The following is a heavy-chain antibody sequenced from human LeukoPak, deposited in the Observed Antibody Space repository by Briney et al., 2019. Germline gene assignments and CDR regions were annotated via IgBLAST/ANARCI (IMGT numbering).Heavy chain of an antibody. CDR2: ISAYNGNT. V-gene: IGHV1-18*01. CDR1: GCTFTSYG. CDR3: AREKCSSTSCYAET. J-gene: IGHJ5*02. D-gene: IGHD2-2*01. Sequence: ASVKVSCKASGCTFTSYGISWVRQAPGQGLEWMGWISAYNGNTNYAQKLQGRVTMTTDTSTSTAYMELRGLRSDDTAVYYCAREKCSSTSCYAETWGQGTLVTVSS.